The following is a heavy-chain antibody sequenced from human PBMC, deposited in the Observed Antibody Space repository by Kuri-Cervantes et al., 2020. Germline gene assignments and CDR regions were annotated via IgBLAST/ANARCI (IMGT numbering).Heavy chain of an antibody. V-gene: IGHV1-2*02. CDR3: ARGIWFGELDGDY. Sequence: ASVKVSCKASGYTFTGYYMHWVRQAPGQGLEWMGWINPNSGGTNYAQEFQGRVTMTRDTSISTAYMELSRLRSDDTAVYYCARGIWFGELDGDYWGQGTLVTVSS. CDR2: INPNSGGT. CDR1: GYTFTGYY. D-gene: IGHD3-10*01. J-gene: IGHJ4*02.